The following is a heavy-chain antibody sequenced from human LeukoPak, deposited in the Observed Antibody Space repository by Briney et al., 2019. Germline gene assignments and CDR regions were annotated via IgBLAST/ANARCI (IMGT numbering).Heavy chain of an antibody. CDR3: ARAGSSGRYYYFDY. CDR1: GFTFSSYS. D-gene: IGHD6-19*01. Sequence: GGSLRLSCAASGFTFSSYSMNWVRQAPGKGLEWVSSISSSSSYIYYADSVKGRFTISRDNAKNSLYLQMNSLRAEDTAVYYCARAGSSGRYYYFDYWGQGTLVTVSS. CDR2: ISSSSSYI. V-gene: IGHV3-21*01. J-gene: IGHJ4*02.